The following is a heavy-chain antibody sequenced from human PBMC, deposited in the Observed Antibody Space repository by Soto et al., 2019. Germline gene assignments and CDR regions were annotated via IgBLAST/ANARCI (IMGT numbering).Heavy chain of an antibody. CDR2: INHSGST. V-gene: IGHV4-34*01. CDR3: ARLPGGPLGDV. CDR1: GGSFSGYY. Sequence: SETLSLTCAVYGGSFSGYYWSWIRQPPGKGLEWIGEINHSGSTNYNPSLKSRVTISVDTSKNQFSLKLSSVTAADTAVYYCARLPGGPLGDVSGQVTMVTVSS. J-gene: IGHJ6*02. D-gene: IGHD2-15*01.